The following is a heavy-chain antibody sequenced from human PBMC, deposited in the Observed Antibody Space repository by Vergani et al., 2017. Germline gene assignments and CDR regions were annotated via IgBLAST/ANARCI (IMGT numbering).Heavy chain of an antibody. CDR2: INHSGST. CDR1: GGSFSGYY. V-gene: IGHV4-34*01. CDR3: ARGVGDIVVVPAATYFDY. J-gene: IGHJ4*02. D-gene: IGHD2-2*01. Sequence: QVQLQQWGAGLLKPSETLSLTCAVYGGSFSGYYWSWIRQPPGKGLEWIGEINHSGSTNYNPSLKSRVTISVDTSKNQFSLKLSSVTAADTAVYYCARGVGDIVVVPAATYFDYGGQGTLVTVSS.